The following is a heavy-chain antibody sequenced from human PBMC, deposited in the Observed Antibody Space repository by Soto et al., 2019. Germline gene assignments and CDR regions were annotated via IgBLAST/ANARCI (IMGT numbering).Heavy chain of an antibody. Sequence: EVQLVESGGGLVQPGGSLRLSCAASGFTFSSYWMSWVRQAPGKGLEWVANIKQDGSEKYYVDSVKGRFTISRDNAKNSLYLQMNSLRAEDTAVYYCARVKVSSGWPEYYFDYWGQGTLVTVSS. V-gene: IGHV3-7*01. CDR3: ARVKVSSGWPEYYFDY. CDR1: GFTFSSYW. D-gene: IGHD6-19*01. CDR2: IKQDGSEK. J-gene: IGHJ4*02.